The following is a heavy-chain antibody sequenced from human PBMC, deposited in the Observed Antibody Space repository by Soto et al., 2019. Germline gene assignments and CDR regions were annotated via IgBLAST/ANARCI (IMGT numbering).Heavy chain of an antibody. Sequence: ASVKVSCKASGYTFTGYYMRWVRQAPGQGLEWMGWINPNSGGTNYAQKFQGRVTMTRDTSISTAYMELSRLRSDDTAVYYCARDRSVYCSSTSCYTLNYYYGMDVWGQGTTVTVSS. D-gene: IGHD2-2*02. CDR2: INPNSGGT. CDR3: ARDRSVYCSSTSCYTLNYYYGMDV. V-gene: IGHV1-2*02. J-gene: IGHJ6*02. CDR1: GYTFTGYY.